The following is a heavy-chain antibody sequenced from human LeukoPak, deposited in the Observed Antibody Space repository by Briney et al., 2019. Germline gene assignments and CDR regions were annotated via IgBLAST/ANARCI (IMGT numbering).Heavy chain of an antibody. CDR3: VRVWLLIDGFDI. D-gene: IGHD3-22*01. Sequence: GAPVKVSCKASGGTFSSYAISWVRQAPGQGLEWMGGIIPIFGTANYAQKFQGRVTMTRDTSTSTAYMELRSLRSDDTAVYYCVRVWLLIDGFDIWGQGTMVTVSS. J-gene: IGHJ3*02. CDR1: GGTFSSYA. CDR2: IIPIFGTA. V-gene: IGHV1-69*05.